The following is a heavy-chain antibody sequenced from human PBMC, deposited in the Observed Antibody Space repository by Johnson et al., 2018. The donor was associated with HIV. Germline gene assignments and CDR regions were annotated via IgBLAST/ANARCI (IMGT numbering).Heavy chain of an antibody. CDR2: ISWNSGSI. CDR1: GFTFSSYA. J-gene: IGHJ3*02. Sequence: VQLVESGGGVVQPGRSLRLSCAASGFTFSSYAMSWVRQAPGKGLEWVSGISWNSGSIGYADSVKGRFTISRDNAKNSLYLQMNSLTPEDTALYYCTTERVGARGPNAVDIWGQGTMVTVSS. CDR3: TTERVGARGPNAVDI. D-gene: IGHD1-26*01. V-gene: IGHV3-9*01.